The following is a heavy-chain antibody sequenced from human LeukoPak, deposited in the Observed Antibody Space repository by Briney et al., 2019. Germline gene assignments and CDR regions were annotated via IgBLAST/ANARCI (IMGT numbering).Heavy chain of an antibody. V-gene: IGHV3-30*04. J-gene: IGHJ4*02. CDR2: ISYDGSNK. CDR1: GFAFSSYA. Sequence: GGSLRLSCAASGFAFSSYAMHWVRQAPGKGLEWVAVISYDGSNKYYADSVKGRFTISRDNSKNTLYLQMNSLRAEDTAVYYCAREGGSSSLREFDHWGQGTLVTVSS. CDR3: AREGGSSSLREFDH. D-gene: IGHD6-13*01.